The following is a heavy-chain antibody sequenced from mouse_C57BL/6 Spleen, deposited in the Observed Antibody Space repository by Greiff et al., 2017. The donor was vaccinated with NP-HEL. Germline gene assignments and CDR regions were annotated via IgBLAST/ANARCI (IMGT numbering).Heavy chain of an antibody. J-gene: IGHJ2*01. CDR3: ARLGYEGFDD. CDR1: GYTFTSYW. CDR2: IHPNSGST. D-gene: IGHD2-14*01. V-gene: IGHV1-64*01. Sequence: QVQLQQPGAELVKPGASVKLSCKASGYTFTSYWMHWVKQRPGQGLEWIGMIHPNSGSTNYNEKFKSKATLTVDKSSSTAYMQLSSRTAEDSAVYYCARLGYEGFDDWGQGTTLTVST.